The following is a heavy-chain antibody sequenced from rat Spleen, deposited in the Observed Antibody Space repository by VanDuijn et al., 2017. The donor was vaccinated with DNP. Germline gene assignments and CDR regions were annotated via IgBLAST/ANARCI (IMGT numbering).Heavy chain of an antibody. CDR1: GLTFSDYN. D-gene: IGHD4-3*01. CDR2: ISYDGSST. Sequence: EVKLVESGGGLVQPGRSLKLSCAASGLTFSDYNMAWVRQAPKKGLEWVTTISYDGSSTYYRDSVKGRFTISRDNAKSSLYLQMNSLKSEDTATYYCAKNSGYYFDYWGQGVMVTVSS. V-gene: IGHV5-7*01. J-gene: IGHJ2*01. CDR3: AKNSGYYFDY.